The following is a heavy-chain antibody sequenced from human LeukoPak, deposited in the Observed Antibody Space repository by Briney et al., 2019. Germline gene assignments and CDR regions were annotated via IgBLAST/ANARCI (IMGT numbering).Heavy chain of an antibody. V-gene: IGHV1-3*04. CDR3: ARDLYLKNWFDP. J-gene: IGHJ5*02. D-gene: IGHD2-2*02. CDR2: INTANGKT. Sequence: ASVKVSCKASGYSFTDYAMHWVRQAPGQRLEWMGWINTANGKTKYSQKFQDRVTITRDTSATIAYMELSSLRSEDTAVFYCARDLYLKNWFDPWGLGTLVTVSS. CDR1: GYSFTDYA.